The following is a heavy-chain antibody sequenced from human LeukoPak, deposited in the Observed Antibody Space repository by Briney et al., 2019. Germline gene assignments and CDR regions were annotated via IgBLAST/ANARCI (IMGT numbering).Heavy chain of an antibody. CDR3: AREKSAQVYYGMDV. V-gene: IGHV3-33*01. CDR1: GFTFSSYG. J-gene: IGHJ6*02. Sequence: GGSLRLSCAASGFTFSSYGMHWVRQAPGKGLEWVAVIWYNGSNKYYADSVKGRFTISRDNSKNTQYLQMNSLRAEDTAVYYCAREKSAQVYYGMDVWGQGTTVTVSS. CDR2: IWYNGSNK. D-gene: IGHD6-25*01.